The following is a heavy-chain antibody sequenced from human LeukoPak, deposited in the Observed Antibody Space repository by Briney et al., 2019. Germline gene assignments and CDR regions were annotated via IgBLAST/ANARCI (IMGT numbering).Heavy chain of an antibody. J-gene: IGHJ4*02. V-gene: IGHV3-30*04. CDR1: GFTFSSYA. CDR3: ARGGGYPFDY. D-gene: IGHD5-18*01. CDR2: ISYDGSNK. Sequence: GGSLRLSCAASGFTFSSYAMHWVRQAPGKGLEWVAVISYDGSNKYYADSVKGRFTISRDNSKNTLYLQMNSLRAEDTAVYYCARGGGYPFDYWGQGTLVTVSS.